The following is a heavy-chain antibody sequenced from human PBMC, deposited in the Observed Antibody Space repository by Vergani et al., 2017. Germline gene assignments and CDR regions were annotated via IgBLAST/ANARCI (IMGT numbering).Heavy chain of an antibody. D-gene: IGHD5-24*01. Sequence: QVQLVQSGAEVKKPGASVKVSCKASGYTFTSYDINWVRQATGQGLEWMGWMNPNSGNTGYAQKFQGRVTMTRNTSIITAYMELSSLRSEDTAVYYCARHIQMATISGYYYGMDVWGQGTTVTVSS. CDR1: GYTFTSYD. CDR3: ARHIQMATISGYYYGMDV. V-gene: IGHV1-8*01. CDR2: MNPNSGNT. J-gene: IGHJ6*02.